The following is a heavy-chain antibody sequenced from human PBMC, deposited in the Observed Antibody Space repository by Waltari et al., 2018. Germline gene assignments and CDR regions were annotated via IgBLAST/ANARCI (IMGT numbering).Heavy chain of an antibody. V-gene: IGHV5-51*01. J-gene: IGHJ3*02. D-gene: IGHD6-19*01. CDR2: IDPSDSDA. CDR1: GYSFTNNW. Sequence: EVQLVQSGAEVKKAGESLKISCKASGYSFTNNWIGWVRQMPGKGLEWMGVIDPSDSDARYGPSFQGQVTISADKSMYTAYLQWSSLKASDTAMYYCARHMPTTKGVAAVHDALDIWGQGTMVTVSS. CDR3: ARHMPTTKGVAAVHDALDI.